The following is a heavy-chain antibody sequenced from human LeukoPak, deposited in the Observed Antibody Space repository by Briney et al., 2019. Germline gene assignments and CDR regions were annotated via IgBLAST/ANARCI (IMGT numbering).Heavy chain of an antibody. V-gene: IGHV3-33*01. CDR1: GFTFSSYG. D-gene: IGHD6-6*01. Sequence: PGGSLRLSCAASGFTFSSYGMHWVRQAPGKGLEWVAVIWYDGSNKYYADSVKGRFTISRDNSKNTLYLQMNSLRAEDTAVYYCARGVGSSRKTYYYYMDVWGKGTTVTVSS. CDR3: ARGVGSSRKTYYYYMDV. J-gene: IGHJ6*03. CDR2: IWYDGSNK.